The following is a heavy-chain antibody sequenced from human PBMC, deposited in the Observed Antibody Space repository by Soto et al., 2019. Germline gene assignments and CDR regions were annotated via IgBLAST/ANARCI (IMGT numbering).Heavy chain of an antibody. D-gene: IGHD3-22*01. Sequence: QVQLQESGPGLVKPSGTLSLTCAVSGGSISSSNWWSWVRQPPGKGLEWIGEIYHSGSTNYNPSLKSRVIISVDKSKNQFSLKLSSVTAADTAVYYCARSPDSSGYYPRWYYYGMDVWGQGTTVTVSS. CDR1: GGSISSSNW. CDR3: ARSPDSSGYYPRWYYYGMDV. J-gene: IGHJ6*02. CDR2: IYHSGST. V-gene: IGHV4-4*02.